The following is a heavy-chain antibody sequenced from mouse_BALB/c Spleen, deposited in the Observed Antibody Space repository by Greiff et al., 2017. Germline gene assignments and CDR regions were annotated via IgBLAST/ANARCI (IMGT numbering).Heavy chain of an antibody. J-gene: IGHJ4*01. CDR1: GFNIKDTY. CDR3: AREPSYAMDY. CDR2: IDPANGNT. V-gene: IGHV14-3*02. Sequence: VHVKQSGAELVKPGASVKLSCTASGFNIKDTYMHWVKQRPEQGLEWIGRIDPANGNTKYDPKFQGKATITADTSSNTAYLQLSSLTSEDTAVYYCAREPSYAMDYWGQGTSVTVSS.